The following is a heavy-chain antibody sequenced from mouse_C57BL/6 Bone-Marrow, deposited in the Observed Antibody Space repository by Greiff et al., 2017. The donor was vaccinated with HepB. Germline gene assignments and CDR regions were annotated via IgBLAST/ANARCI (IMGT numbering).Heavy chain of an antibody. Sequence: EVQLQQSGPVLVKPGASVKMSCKASGYTLTDYYMNWVKQSHGKSLEWIGVINPYNGGTSYNQKFKGKATLTVDKSSSTAYMELNSLTSEDSAVYYCARSRWLLPLVDYWGQGTTLTVSS. V-gene: IGHV1-19*01. CDR3: ARSRWLLPLVDY. J-gene: IGHJ2*01. CDR1: GYTLTDYY. D-gene: IGHD2-3*01. CDR2: INPYNGGT.